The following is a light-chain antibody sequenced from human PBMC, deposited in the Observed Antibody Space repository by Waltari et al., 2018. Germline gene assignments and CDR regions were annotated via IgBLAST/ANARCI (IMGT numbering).Light chain of an antibody. J-gene: IGKJ1*01. CDR2: DAS. CDR3: QKYGTRPAT. V-gene: IGKV3-20*01. CDR1: QSVGRT. Sequence: EIVLTQSPASLSLSPGDRATLSCRASQSVGRTLAWYQQRPGQAPRLLIYDASSRAKGIPDRFRGSGSGTDFSLTISRLEPEDFAVYYCQKYGTRPATFGQGTKVEVK.